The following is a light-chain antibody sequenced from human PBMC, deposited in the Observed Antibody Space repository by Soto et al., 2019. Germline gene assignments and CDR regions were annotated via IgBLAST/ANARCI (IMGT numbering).Light chain of an antibody. CDR3: QQRSNWLT. CDR2: DAS. V-gene: IGKV3-11*01. CDR1: QSVSSY. J-gene: IGKJ5*01. Sequence: EIVLTQSPATLSLSPGERATLSCRASQSVSSYLAWYQQKPGQAPRLLIYDASNRATGIPARFSGSGSGTDFTLTISSLEPEDFAVYYCQQRSNWLTFGQMTRLEIK.